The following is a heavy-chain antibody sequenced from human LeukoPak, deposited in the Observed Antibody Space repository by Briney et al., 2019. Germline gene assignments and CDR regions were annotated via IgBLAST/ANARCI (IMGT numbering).Heavy chain of an antibody. CDR3: AREAHHDVLSTFIDY. CDR2: ISSSGSTI. V-gene: IGHV3-48*04. CDR1: GFTFSSYA. J-gene: IGHJ4*02. D-gene: IGHD3-16*02. Sequence: PGGSLRLSCAASGFTFSSYAMSWVRQAPGKGLEWVSYISSSGSTIYYADSVKGRFTISRDNAKNSLYLQMNSLRAEDTAVYYCAREAHHDVLSTFIDYWGQGTLVTVSS.